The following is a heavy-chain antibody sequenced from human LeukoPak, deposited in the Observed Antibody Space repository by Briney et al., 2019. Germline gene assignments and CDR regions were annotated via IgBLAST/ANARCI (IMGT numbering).Heavy chain of an antibody. J-gene: IGHJ4*02. CDR3: ARGDYYGSGNYYKKTVDF. Sequence: ASVKASCKASGYTFTSYGISWVRQAPGQGLEWMGWISAYNGNTNYAQKLQGRVTMTTDTSTSTAYMELRSLRSDDTAVYFCARGDYYGSGNYYKKTVDFWGQGTLVTVSS. D-gene: IGHD3-10*01. CDR1: GYTFTSYG. V-gene: IGHV1-18*01. CDR2: ISAYNGNT.